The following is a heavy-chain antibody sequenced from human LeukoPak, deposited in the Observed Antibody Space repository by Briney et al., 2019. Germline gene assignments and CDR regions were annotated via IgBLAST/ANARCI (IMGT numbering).Heavy chain of an antibody. Sequence: GGSLRLPCAASGYTFSSYGMHWVRQAPGKGLEWVAVISYDGSNKYYADSVKGRFTISRDNSKNTLYLQMNSLRAEDTAVYYCVKVLQLSTWGLETIVRVFS. CDR3: VKVLQLST. V-gene: IGHV3-30*03. CDR1: GYTFSSYG. D-gene: IGHD5-24*01. CDR2: ISYDGSNK. J-gene: IGHJ3*01.